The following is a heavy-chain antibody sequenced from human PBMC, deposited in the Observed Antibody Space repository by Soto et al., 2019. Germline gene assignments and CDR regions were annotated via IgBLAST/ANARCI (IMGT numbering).Heavy chain of an antibody. CDR2: INHSGST. J-gene: IGHJ6*03. Sequence: SETLSLTCAVYGGSFSGYYWSWIRQPPGKGLEWIGEINHSGSTNYNPSLKSRVTISVDTSKNQFSLKLSSVTAADTAVYYYARVYQLLMPGGYYYYYMDVWGKGTTVTVSS. CDR3: ARVYQLLMPGGYYYYYMDV. V-gene: IGHV4-34*01. CDR1: GGSFSGYY. D-gene: IGHD2-2*01.